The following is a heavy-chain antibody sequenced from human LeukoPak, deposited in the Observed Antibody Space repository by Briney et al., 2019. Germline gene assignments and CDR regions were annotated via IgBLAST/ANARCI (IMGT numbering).Heavy chain of an antibody. CDR3: ARDRSRTTAHYASSGYYRNPTYFDY. Sequence: ASVKVSCKASGYTFTSYYMHWVRQAPGQGLEWMGIINPSGGSTSYAQKFQGRVTMTRDTSTSTVYMELSSLRSEDTAVYYCARDRSRTTAHYASSGYYRNPTYFDYWGQGTLVTVSS. CDR2: INPSGGST. V-gene: IGHV1-46*01. J-gene: IGHJ4*01. D-gene: IGHD3-22*01. CDR1: GYTFTSYY.